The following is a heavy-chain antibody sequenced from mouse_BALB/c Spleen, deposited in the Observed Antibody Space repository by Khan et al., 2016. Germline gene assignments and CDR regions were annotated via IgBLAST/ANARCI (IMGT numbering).Heavy chain of an antibody. CDR3: VRDYGYDAWFAY. CDR2: IKNNGGAT. CDR1: GITFSSYA. Sequence: EVELVESGGGLVQPGGSLKLSCAASGITFSSYAMSWVRQSPDKRLELVATIKNNGGATYYSDSVTGRFTISRDNAKNTLYLQMSSLKSKDTAIYYCVRDYGYDAWFAYWGQGTLVTVSA. V-gene: IGHV5-6-3*01. D-gene: IGHD2-2*01. J-gene: IGHJ3*01.